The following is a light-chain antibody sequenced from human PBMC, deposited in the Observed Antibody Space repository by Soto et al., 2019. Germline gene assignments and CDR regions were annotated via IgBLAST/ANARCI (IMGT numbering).Light chain of an antibody. CDR3: QQYNNWPLT. Sequence: EIVMTQSPATLSVSPGERATLSCRASPSINSNLAWYQQKPGQAPRLLIYGASTRATGIPARFSGSGSGTEFTLTISSLQSEDFAVYYCQQYNNWPLTFGGGTKVEIK. CDR1: PSINSN. V-gene: IGKV3-15*01. CDR2: GAS. J-gene: IGKJ4*01.